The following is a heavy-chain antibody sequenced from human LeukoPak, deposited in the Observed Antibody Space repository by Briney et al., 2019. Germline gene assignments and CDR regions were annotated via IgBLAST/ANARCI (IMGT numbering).Heavy chain of an antibody. V-gene: IGHV3-33*01. D-gene: IGHD6-13*01. CDR3: ARDGGLYSSSWFDY. CDR2: IWYDGSNK. Sequence: QPGRSLRLSCAASGFTFSSYGMHWVRQAPGKGLEWVAVIWYDGSNKYYADSVKGRFTISRDNSKNTLYLQMNSLRAEDTAVYYCARDGGLYSSSWFDYWGQGTLVTVPS. CDR1: GFTFSSYG. J-gene: IGHJ4*02.